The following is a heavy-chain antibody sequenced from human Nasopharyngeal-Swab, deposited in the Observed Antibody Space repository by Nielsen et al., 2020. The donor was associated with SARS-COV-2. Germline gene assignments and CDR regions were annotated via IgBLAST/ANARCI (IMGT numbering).Heavy chain of an antibody. J-gene: IGHJ4*02. V-gene: IGHV3-74*01. D-gene: IGHD3-16*01. CDR3: AKDFWGALDS. CDR2: INSAGSAT. Sequence: GESLKISCVASGFTFRSYWMHWVRQAPGEGPVWVSHINSAGSATSYADSVKGRFTISRDNAKSTLYLQMNSLRGDDTAIYFCAKDFWGALDSWGQGTQVTVSS. CDR1: GFTFRSYW.